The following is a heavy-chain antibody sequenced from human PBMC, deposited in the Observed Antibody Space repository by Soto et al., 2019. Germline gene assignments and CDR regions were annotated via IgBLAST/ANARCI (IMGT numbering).Heavy chain of an antibody. CDR2: IYHSGST. D-gene: IGHD6-19*01. CDR3: ASSFPFSSGWVYYYYYGMDV. Sequence: SETLSLTCAVSGGSISSSNWWSWVRQPPGKGLKWIGEIYHSGSTNYNPSLKSRVTISVDKSKNQFSLKLSSVTAADTAVYFCASSFPFSSGWVYYYYYGMDVSGQGTTVTVS. V-gene: IGHV4-4*02. J-gene: IGHJ6*02. CDR1: GGSISSSNW.